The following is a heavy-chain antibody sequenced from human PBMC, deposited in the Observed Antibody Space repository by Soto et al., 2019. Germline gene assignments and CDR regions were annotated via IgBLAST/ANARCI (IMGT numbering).Heavy chain of an antibody. V-gene: IGHV4-59*11. J-gene: IGHJ4*02. CDR3: ARSLGDQAAKLFDS. Sequence: SETLSLTWTVSGGSMSRHYWSWIRQAPGMGLEWIGYIHYSGTTKFNPSLQSRVTISIDTSKNQLSLKLRSVTAADTAVYYCARSLGDQAAKLFDSWGQGTLVTVSS. CDR2: IHYSGTT. D-gene: IGHD4-17*01. CDR1: GGSMSRHY.